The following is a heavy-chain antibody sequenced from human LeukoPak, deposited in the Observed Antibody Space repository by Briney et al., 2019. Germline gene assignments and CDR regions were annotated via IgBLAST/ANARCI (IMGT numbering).Heavy chain of an antibody. CDR3: VRHLREGSSRWFDP. CDR2: TYYRSKWFH. J-gene: IGHJ5*02. CDR1: GDSVSSNSAA. Sequence: SQTLSLTCAISGDSVSSNSAAWTWIRQSPSRGLEWLGRTYYRSKWFHDYALSVKSRVTINPDTSKNQFSLRLNSVTPEDTAVYYCVRHLREGSSRWFDPWGQGTLVTVSS. V-gene: IGHV6-1*01.